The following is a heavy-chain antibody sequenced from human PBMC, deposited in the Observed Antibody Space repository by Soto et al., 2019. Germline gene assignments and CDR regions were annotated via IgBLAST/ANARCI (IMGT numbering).Heavy chain of an antibody. CDR1: GDSFRSDSYY. V-gene: IGHV4-39*01. D-gene: IGHD6-25*01. Sequence: SETLSLTCTVSGDSFRSDSYYWVWIRQPPGKALEWIASINYSGTSYYNPSLQSRVTISVDTSRNQFSLNLASVTAADTAVYFCGRLPVSFSSSVDHWGQGTLVTVSS. J-gene: IGHJ4*02. CDR3: GRLPVSFSSSVDH. CDR2: INYSGTS.